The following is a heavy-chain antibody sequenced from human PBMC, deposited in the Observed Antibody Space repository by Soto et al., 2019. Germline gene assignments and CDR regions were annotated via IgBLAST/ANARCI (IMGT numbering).Heavy chain of an antibody. J-gene: IGHJ4*02. V-gene: IGHV1-3*01. CDR3: VRDLGFGLSDY. CDR1: GYTFTSYA. Sequence: QVQLVQSGAEVKKPGASVKVSCKASGYTFTSYAMHWVRQAPGQRLEWMGWINAGNGNTKYSQKFQGRVTITRDTSASTAYMELSGLRSEDTAVYSCVRDLGFGLSDYWGQGTLVTVSS. CDR2: INAGNGNT. D-gene: IGHD3-10*01.